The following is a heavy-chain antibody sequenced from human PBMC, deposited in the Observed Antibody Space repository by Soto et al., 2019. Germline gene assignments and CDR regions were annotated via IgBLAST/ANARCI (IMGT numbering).Heavy chain of an antibody. V-gene: IGHV3-33*07. D-gene: IGHD1-1*01. Sequence: GGSLRLSCAASGFTFSSYGMYWVRQTPGKGLEWVAVIWYDGSNKYYADSVKGRFTISRDNSKNTLELQMNSLRAEDTAVYYCARGDRNHYFDYWGQGALVTVSS. CDR1: GFTFSSYG. J-gene: IGHJ4*02. CDR2: IWYDGSNK. CDR3: ARGDRNHYFDY.